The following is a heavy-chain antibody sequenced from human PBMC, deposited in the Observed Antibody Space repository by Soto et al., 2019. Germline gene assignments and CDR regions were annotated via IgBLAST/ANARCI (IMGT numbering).Heavy chain of an antibody. D-gene: IGHD2-15*01. CDR1: GGSFSGYY. CDR3: ARFDCSGGSCSQFDY. J-gene: IGHJ4*02. CDR2: INHSGST. Sequence: SETLSLTCAVYGGSFSGYYWSWIRQPPGKGLEWIGEINHSGSTNYNPSLKSRVTISVVKSKNQFSLKLYSVTAADTAVYYCARFDCSGGSCSQFDYWGQGTLVTVSS. V-gene: IGHV4-34*01.